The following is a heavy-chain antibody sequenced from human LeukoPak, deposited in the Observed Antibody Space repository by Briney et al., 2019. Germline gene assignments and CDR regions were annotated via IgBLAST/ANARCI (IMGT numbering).Heavy chain of an antibody. CDR1: GYTFTSYG. V-gene: IGHV1-18*01. D-gene: IGHD3-22*01. CDR3: ARPYYDSSAPPYDY. Sequence: ASVKVSCKASGYTFTSYGISWVRHAPGQGLEWMGWISAYNGNTNYAQTLQGRVTMTTDTSTSTAYLELRSLRSADTAVYYCARPYYDSSAPPYDYWGQGTLVTVSS. J-gene: IGHJ4*02. CDR2: ISAYNGNT.